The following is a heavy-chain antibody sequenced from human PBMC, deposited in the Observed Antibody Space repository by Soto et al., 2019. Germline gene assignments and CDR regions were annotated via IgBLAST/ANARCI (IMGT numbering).Heavy chain of an antibody. D-gene: IGHD6-19*01. Sequence: QVQLVQSGAEVKKPGSSVKVSCKASGGTFSSYTISWVRQAPGQGLEWMGRIIPILGIANYAQKFQGRVTITADKSTSTAYMELSSLRSEDTVVYYCARVGIAVAGTIFDIWGQGTMVTVSS. CDR1: GGTFSSYT. CDR3: ARVGIAVAGTIFDI. V-gene: IGHV1-69*02. J-gene: IGHJ3*02. CDR2: IIPILGIA.